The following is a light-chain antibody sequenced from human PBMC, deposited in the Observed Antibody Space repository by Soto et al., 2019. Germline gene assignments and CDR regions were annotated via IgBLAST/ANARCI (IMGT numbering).Light chain of an antibody. CDR2: EVN. Sequence: LTQPACLSVSPGQSITISCTGTSSDIGAYDYVSWFQQHPGKAPKLMISEVNNRPSGVSNRFSGSKSGNTAYLTISGLQVEDEAEYFCFSFKTTSTDVFGPGTKVTVL. CDR1: SSDIGAYDY. V-gene: IGLV2-14*01. CDR3: FSFKTTSTDV. J-gene: IGLJ1*01.